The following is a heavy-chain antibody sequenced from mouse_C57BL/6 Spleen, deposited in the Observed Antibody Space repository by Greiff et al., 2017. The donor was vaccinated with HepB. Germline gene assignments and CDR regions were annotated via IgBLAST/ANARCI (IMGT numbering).Heavy chain of an antibody. CDR2: ISSGSSTN. CDR1: GFTFSDYG. J-gene: IGHJ2*01. CDR3: ATTVVVPGDY. V-gene: IGHV5-17*01. D-gene: IGHD1-1*01. Sequence: EVKVVESGGGLVKPGGSLKLSCAASGFTFSDYGMHWVRQAPEKGLEWVAYISSGSSTNYYADTVKGRFTISRDNAKNTLFLQMTSLRSEDTAMYYCATTVVVPGDYWGQGTTLTVSS.